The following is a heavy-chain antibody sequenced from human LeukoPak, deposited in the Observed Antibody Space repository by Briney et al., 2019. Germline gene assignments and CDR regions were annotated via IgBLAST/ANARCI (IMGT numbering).Heavy chain of an antibody. D-gene: IGHD3-9*01. J-gene: IGHJ4*02. V-gene: IGHV3-23*01. CDR1: GFTFSLYG. CDR3: AKEEFFEWLADYRADF. CDR2: MSGSGGKT. Sequence: GGSLRLSCAASGFTFSLYGMSWVRQAPGKGLEWVSSMSGSGGKTHYADSVKGRFTISRDNSKNTLYLEMSSLRVEDTAVYFCAKEEFFEWLADYRADFWGQGTLVAVSS.